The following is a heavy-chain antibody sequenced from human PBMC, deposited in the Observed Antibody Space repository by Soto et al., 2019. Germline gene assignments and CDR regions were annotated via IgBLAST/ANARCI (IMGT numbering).Heavy chain of an antibody. V-gene: IGHV1-18*01. J-gene: IGHJ5*02. D-gene: IGHD1-26*01. CDR2: ISAYNGNT. CDR1: GYTFTSYG. Sequence: QVQLEQSGAEVKKPGASVKVSCKASGYTFTSYGIIWVRLAPGQGLEWMGRISAYNGNTNYAQKLQGRVTMTTDTSTSTAYMELRREISDDTAVYYCARMVGALGQWFDPWCQGTLVTVSS. CDR3: ARMVGALGQWFDP.